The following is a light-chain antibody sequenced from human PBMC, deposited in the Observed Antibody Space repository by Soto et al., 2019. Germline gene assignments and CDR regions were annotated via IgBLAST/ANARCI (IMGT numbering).Light chain of an antibody. J-gene: IGKJ4*01. CDR3: QQFDNVPLT. V-gene: IGKV1-33*01. CDR2: DAS. Sequence: DTQMTQSPSSLSASVGDRVTITCHASRDITDYLNWYQQKPGKAPKLLIYDASNLETGVPSRFSGSGSGTDFTLTITSLQPEDIATYYCQQFDNVPLTFGGGTKVDIK. CDR1: RDITDY.